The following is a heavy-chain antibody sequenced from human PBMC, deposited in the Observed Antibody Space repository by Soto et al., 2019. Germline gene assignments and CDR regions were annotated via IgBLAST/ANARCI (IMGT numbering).Heavy chain of an antibody. Sequence: EVQLVESGGGLVKPGGSLRLSCAASGFTFSNAWMNWVRQAPGKGLEWVGRIKSETDGGTTDYGAPVNGRFTISRDDSKNTLFLQMNSLKTEDTAVYYCTTIIAARSPTYYYGMDVWGQGTTVTVSS. V-gene: IGHV3-15*01. CDR1: GFTFSNAW. D-gene: IGHD6-6*01. CDR2: IKSETDGGTT. J-gene: IGHJ6*02. CDR3: TTIIAARSPTYYYGMDV.